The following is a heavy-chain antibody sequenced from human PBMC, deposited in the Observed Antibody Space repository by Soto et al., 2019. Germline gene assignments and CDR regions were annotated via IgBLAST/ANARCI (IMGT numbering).Heavy chain of an antibody. Sequence: SLRLSCAASGFTFSSYAMSWVRQAPGKGLEWVSAISGSGGSTYYADSVKGRFTISRDNSKDTLYLQMNSLRAEDTAIYYCAKHRTPNIVVVVAAPDAFDIWGQGTMVTVSS. CDR2: ISGSGGST. D-gene: IGHD2-15*01. J-gene: IGHJ3*02. V-gene: IGHV3-23*01. CDR3: AKHRTPNIVVVVAAPDAFDI. CDR1: GFTFSSYA.